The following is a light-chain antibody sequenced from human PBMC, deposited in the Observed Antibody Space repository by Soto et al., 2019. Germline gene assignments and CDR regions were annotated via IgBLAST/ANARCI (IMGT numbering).Light chain of an antibody. V-gene: IGKV1-12*01. J-gene: IGKJ5*01. Sequence: DIQMTQSPSSVSASVGDRVTITCRASQRISSWVDWYQQKPGKAPKLLTYTASILQSGVPSRFSGSGSETDFTLTITSLQPEDFATYYCQQAHSFPVTFGQGTRLDIK. CDR3: QQAHSFPVT. CDR2: TAS. CDR1: QRISSW.